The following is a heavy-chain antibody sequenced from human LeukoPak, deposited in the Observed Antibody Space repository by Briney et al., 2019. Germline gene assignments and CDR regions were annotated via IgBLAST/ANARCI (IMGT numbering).Heavy chain of an antibody. CDR2: IYYSGST. D-gene: IGHD3-22*01. CDR1: GGSISSSSYY. Sequence: PSETLSFICTVSGGSISSSSYYWGWIRQPPGKGLEWIGCIYYSGSTYYNPSLKSRVTISVDTSKNQFSLKLSSVTAADTAVYYCARVPGISSGYYYNYFDYWGQGTLVTVSS. V-gene: IGHV4-39*07. CDR3: ARVPGISSGYYYNYFDY. J-gene: IGHJ4*02.